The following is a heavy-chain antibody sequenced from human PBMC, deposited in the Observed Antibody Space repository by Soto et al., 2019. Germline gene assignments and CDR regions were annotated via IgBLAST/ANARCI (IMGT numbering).Heavy chain of an antibody. V-gene: IGHV1-69*01. J-gene: IGHJ6*02. CDR3: AASRGFYEEMSV. CDR2: IMSVFGSA. Sequence: QVQLGQSGAEVKKPGSSVKVSCKSSGGSFRTYAISWVRQAPGQGPEWMGAIMSVFGSATYAQRFQGRVTITAYESTSTSYMELSGLTSWDAAVYYCAASRGFYEEMSVWGQGTTVTVSS. D-gene: IGHD3-16*01. CDR1: GGSFRTYA.